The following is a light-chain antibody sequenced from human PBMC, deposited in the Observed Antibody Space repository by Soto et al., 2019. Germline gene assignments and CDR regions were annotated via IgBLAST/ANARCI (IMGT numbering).Light chain of an antibody. J-gene: IGKJ1*01. CDR2: ESS. CDR3: QQYGSSPRT. CDR1: QSVGTS. V-gene: IGKV3-20*01. Sequence: EVVLTQSASTLSVSPGERVTISWRASQSVGTSLAWYQQQSGQAPRLLLYESSNRATYIPDRFSGSGYGTDFNLIISRLETEDFAMYYCQQYGSSPRTFGQGTKVDIK.